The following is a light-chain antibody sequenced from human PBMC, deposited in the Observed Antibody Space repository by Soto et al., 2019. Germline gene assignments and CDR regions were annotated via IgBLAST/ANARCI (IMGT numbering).Light chain of an antibody. J-gene: IGKJ5*01. Sequence: EIVLTQSPGTLSVSPGERVTLSCRASQSVKSGHLSWYQQKPGQAPRLLIYGVASRATGIPDRFSGSGSGTDFTLTISRLEPEDFAVYYCQQYETSPTFGHGTRLEIK. CDR3: QQYETSPT. CDR2: GVA. CDR1: QSVKSGH. V-gene: IGKV3-20*01.